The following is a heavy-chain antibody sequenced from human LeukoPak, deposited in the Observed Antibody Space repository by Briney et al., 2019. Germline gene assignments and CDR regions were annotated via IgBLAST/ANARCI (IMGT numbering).Heavy chain of an antibody. CDR1: GFTFSDYW. V-gene: IGHV3-7*01. Sequence: GGSLRLSCAASGFTFSDYWMNWVRQAPGKGLEWVANIKQDGSENYYVDSVKGRFTISRDNTKNSLYLQMNDLRAEDTAMYYCVSGRGFFFDYWGQGNFVTVSS. CDR2: IKQDGSEN. D-gene: IGHD1-26*01. J-gene: IGHJ4*02. CDR3: VSGRGFFFDY.